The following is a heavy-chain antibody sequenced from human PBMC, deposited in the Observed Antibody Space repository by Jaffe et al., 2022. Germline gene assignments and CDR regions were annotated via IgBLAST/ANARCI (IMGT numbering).Heavy chain of an antibody. Sequence: QVQLVQSGAEVKKPGSSVKVSCKASGGTFSSYAISWVRQAPGQGLEWMGGIIPIFGTANYAQKFQGRVTITADESTSTAYMELSSLRSEDTAVYYCANGAKSCSGGSCYSTVGYYYYYYYMDVWGKGTTVTVSS. V-gene: IGHV1-69*01. CDR1: GGTFSSYA. D-gene: IGHD2-15*01. CDR2: IIPIFGTA. CDR3: ANGAKSCSGGSCYSTVGYYYYYYYMDV. J-gene: IGHJ6*03.